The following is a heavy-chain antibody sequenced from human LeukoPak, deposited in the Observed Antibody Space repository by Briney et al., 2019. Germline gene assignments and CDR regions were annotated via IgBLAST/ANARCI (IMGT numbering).Heavy chain of an antibody. J-gene: IGHJ4*02. CDR3: ARGYSGSDY. CDR2: IWYDGSNK. V-gene: IGHV3-33*01. CDR1: GFTFSSYG. Sequence: PGRSLRLSCAASGFTFSSYGMHWVRQAPGKGLEWVAVIWYDGSNKYFADSVKGRFTISRDNSKNTLYLQMNSLRAEDTAVYYCARGYSGSDYWGQGTLVTVSS. D-gene: IGHD1-26*01.